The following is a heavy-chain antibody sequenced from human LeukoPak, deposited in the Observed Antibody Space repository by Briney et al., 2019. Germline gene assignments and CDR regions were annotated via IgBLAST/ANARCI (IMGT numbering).Heavy chain of an antibody. CDR1: GHSISSYY. CDR3: ARAVGSGSFQTYYYYMDV. V-gene: IGHV4-4*07. Sequence: SETLSLTCTVSGHSISSYYWSWIRQPAGKGLEWIGRSYTSGSTNYNPSLKSRVTMSVDTSKNQFSLKLSSVTAADTAVYYCARAVGSGSFQTYYYYMDVWGKGTTVTISS. J-gene: IGHJ6*03. D-gene: IGHD3-10*01. CDR2: SYTSGST.